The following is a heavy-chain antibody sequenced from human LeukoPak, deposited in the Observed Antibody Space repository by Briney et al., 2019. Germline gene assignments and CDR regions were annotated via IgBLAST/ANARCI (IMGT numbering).Heavy chain of an antibody. CDR3: ARGALLVDGYNLLSPPDY. CDR2: IYPSDSDT. D-gene: IGHD5-24*01. CDR1: GYSFTSYW. Sequence: GESLKISCKGSGYSFTSYWIGWVRQMPGKGLEWMGIIYPSDSDTRYSPSFQGQVTISADKSISTAYLQWSSLKASDTAMYYCARGALLVDGYNLLSPPDYWGQGTLVTVSS. V-gene: IGHV5-51*01. J-gene: IGHJ4*02.